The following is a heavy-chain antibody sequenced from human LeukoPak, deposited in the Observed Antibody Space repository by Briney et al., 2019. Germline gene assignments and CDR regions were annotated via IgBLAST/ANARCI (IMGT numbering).Heavy chain of an antibody. CDR2: IHTSGSN. J-gene: IGHJ6*02. CDR1: GVSISPYY. V-gene: IGHV4-4*09. D-gene: IGHD2-15*01. CDR3: ARILNCSSSSCSYGMDV. Sequence: SETLSLTCTVSGVSISPYYWAWIRQPPGKGLEWIGYIHTSGSNNQYPSLKSRVTISVDTSKNQFSLKLSSVTAADTAVYCCARILNCSSSSCSYGMDVWGRGTTVTVPS.